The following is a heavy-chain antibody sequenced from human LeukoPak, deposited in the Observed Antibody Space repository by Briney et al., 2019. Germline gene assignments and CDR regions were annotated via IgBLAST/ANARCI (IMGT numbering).Heavy chain of an antibody. CDR3: AKELRPNDY. Sequence: PGGSLRLSCAASGFTFSTYWMHWVRQAPGEGLVWVSRIKSDGSDTSYADSVKGRFTISRDNAKNTLYLQMNSLRAEDTAVYYCAKELRPNDYWGQGTLVTVSS. D-gene: IGHD4-17*01. J-gene: IGHJ4*02. CDR2: IKSDGSDT. CDR1: GFTFSTYW. V-gene: IGHV3-74*01.